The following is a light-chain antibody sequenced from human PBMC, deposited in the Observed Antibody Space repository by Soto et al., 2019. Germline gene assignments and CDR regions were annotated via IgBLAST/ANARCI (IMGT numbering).Light chain of an antibody. CDR1: SSDVGGYNY. V-gene: IGLV2-14*01. Sequence: QSALTQPASGSGSPGQSITISCTGTSSDVGGYNYVSWYQQHPGKAPKLMIYDVSNRPSGVSNRFSGSKSGNTASLTISGLQAEDEADYYCSSYTSSSTLHVFGTGTKVTVL. CDR2: DVS. CDR3: SSYTSSSTLHV. J-gene: IGLJ1*01.